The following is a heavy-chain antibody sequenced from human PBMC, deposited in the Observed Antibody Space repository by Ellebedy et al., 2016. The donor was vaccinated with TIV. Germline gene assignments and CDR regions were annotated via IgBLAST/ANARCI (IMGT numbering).Heavy chain of an antibody. CDR2: LSGSGGST. CDR1: GFTFRDYA. D-gene: IGHD3-22*01. CDR3: VKDISLYESSSYFLFDH. V-gene: IGHV3-23*01. Sequence: GESLKISCTASGFTFRDYAMGWVRQAPGKGPEWVSVLSGSGGSTFYADAVKGRFTISRDNSKDTLYLQMTGLRAEDTAKYYCVKDISLYESSSYFLFDHWGRGTLVTVSS. J-gene: IGHJ4*02.